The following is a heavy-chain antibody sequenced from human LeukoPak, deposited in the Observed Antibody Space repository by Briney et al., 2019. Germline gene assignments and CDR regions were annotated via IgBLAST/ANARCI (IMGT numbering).Heavy chain of an antibody. V-gene: IGHV4-61*02. J-gene: IGHJ4*02. CDR3: ARDPAYYYESGGSSFDY. CDR1: GGSIRSGSYY. CDR2: IYTSEST. D-gene: IGHD3-22*01. Sequence: SETLSLTCTASGGSIRSGSYYWSWIRQPAGKGLEWIGRIYTSESTNYNPSLKSRATISVDTSKNQFSLKLSSVTAADTAVYYCARDPAYYYESGGSSFDYWGQGTLVTVSS.